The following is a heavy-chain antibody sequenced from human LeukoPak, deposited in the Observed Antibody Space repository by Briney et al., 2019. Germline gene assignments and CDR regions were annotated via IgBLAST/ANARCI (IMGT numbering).Heavy chain of an antibody. CDR1: GFTFSSYG. CDR3: ASGLSSLFSFGAALDYYMDV. D-gene: IGHD5-18*01. Sequence: GGSLRLSCAASGFTFSSYGMHWVRQAPGKGLEWVAFIRFDGNNKYYADSVKGRFTISRDNSKDTLYLQMTSLRAEDTAMYYCASGLSSLFSFGAALDYYMDVWGKGTPVTVSS. V-gene: IGHV3-30*02. J-gene: IGHJ6*03. CDR2: IRFDGNNK.